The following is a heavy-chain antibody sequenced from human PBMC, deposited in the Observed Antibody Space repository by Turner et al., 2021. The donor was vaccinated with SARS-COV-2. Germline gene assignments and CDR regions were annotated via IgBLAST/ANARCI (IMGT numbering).Heavy chain of an antibody. CDR2: ISSSSSYI. J-gene: IGHJ3*02. CDR3: ARWDNYYDSSGYYPDAFDI. D-gene: IGHD3-22*01. Sequence: EVQLVKSGGGLVKPGGSLRLSCAASGFTFISYSMNWVRQAPGKGLEWVSCISSSSSYIYYADSVKGRFTISRDNAKNSLYLQMNSLRAEDTAVYYCARWDNYYDSSGYYPDAFDIWGQGTMFTVSS. V-gene: IGHV3-21*01. CDR1: GFTFISYS.